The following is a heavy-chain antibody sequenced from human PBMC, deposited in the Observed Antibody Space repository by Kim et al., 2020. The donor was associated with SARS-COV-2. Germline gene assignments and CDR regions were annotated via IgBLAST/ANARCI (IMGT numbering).Heavy chain of an antibody. V-gene: IGHV3-30*01. Sequence: ADAVKGRFTISRDNSKNTLYLQMNSRRAEDTAVYYCARSHSGSYYSAFDYWGQGTLVTVSS. J-gene: IGHJ4*02. D-gene: IGHD1-26*01. CDR3: ARSHSGSYYSAFDY.